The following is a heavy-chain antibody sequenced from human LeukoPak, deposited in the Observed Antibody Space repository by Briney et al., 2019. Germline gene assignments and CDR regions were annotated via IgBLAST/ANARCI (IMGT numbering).Heavy chain of an antibody. CDR3: ARAVAYAFDI. CDR1: GFTVSSNY. V-gene: IGHV3-53*01. Sequence: GGSLRLSCAASGFTVSSNYMSWVRQAPGKGLEWVSVIYSGGSTYYADSVKGRFTTSRDNSKNTLYLQMNSLRAEDTAVYYCARAVAYAFDIWGQGTMVTVSS. D-gene: IGHD6-19*01. J-gene: IGHJ3*02. CDR2: IYSGGST.